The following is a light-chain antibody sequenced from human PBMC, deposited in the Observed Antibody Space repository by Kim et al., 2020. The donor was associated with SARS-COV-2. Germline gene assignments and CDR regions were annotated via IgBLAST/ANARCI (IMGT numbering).Light chain of an antibody. Sequence: VCPGQTASITCSGDKLGDKYACWYQQKPGQSPVLVIYQDSKRPSGIPERFSGSNSGNTATLTISGTQAMDEADYYCQAWDSSTYVFGTGTKVTVL. V-gene: IGLV3-1*01. J-gene: IGLJ1*01. CDR3: QAWDSSTYV. CDR2: QDS. CDR1: KLGDKY.